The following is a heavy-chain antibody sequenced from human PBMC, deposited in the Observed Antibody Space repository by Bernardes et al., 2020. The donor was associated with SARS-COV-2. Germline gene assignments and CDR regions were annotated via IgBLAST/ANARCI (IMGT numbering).Heavy chain of an antibody. CDR1: GYTFTDYY. V-gene: IGHV1-2*02. J-gene: IGHJ3*01. D-gene: IGHD2-2*01. Sequence: ASVKDSCKASGYTFTDYYIHWVRQAPGQGLEWMGWINANSGGTNYAQKFQGRVTMTRDTSINTAYVELSRLISDDTAVYYCARVYRSTFSAVDFWGQGTMVTVSA. CDR3: ARVYRSTFSAVDF. CDR2: INANSGGT.